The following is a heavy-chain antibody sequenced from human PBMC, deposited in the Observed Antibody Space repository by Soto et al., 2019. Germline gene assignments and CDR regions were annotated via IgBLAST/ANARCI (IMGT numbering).Heavy chain of an antibody. CDR1: GFTFSDHY. CDR3: ARGYDILTGYNTYYYYGMDV. Sequence: GGSLILSCAASGFTFSDHYMDWVRQAPGKGLEWVGRTRNKANSYTTEYAASVKGRFTISRVDSKNSLYLQMNSLKTEDTAVYYCARGYDILTGYNTYYYYGMDVWGQGTTVTVSS. D-gene: IGHD3-9*01. J-gene: IGHJ6*02. V-gene: IGHV3-72*01. CDR2: TRNKANSYTT.